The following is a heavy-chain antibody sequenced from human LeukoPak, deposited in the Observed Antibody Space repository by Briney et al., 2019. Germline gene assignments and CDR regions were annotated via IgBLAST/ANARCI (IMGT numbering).Heavy chain of an antibody. CDR2: IIPILGIA. V-gene: IGHV1-69*04. Sequence: SVKVSCKASGGTFSSYAITWVRQAPGPGLEWMGRIIPILGIATYSQNFQGRVTITADKSTSTAYMELSSLRSEDTAVYYCARDLVVSCSSTSCSVAPSDFWGQGTLVTVSS. J-gene: IGHJ4*02. CDR3: ARDLVVSCSSTSCSVAPSDF. D-gene: IGHD2-2*01. CDR1: GGTFSSYA.